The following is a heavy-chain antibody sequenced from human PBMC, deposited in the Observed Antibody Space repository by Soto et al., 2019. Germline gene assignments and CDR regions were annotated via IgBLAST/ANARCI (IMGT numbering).Heavy chain of an antibody. V-gene: IGHV3-23*01. CDR2: ISGSGGST. CDR1: GFTFSSYA. D-gene: IGHD3-3*01. CDR3: AGGVVILYYYYYMDV. J-gene: IGHJ6*03. Sequence: GGSLRLSCAASGFTFSSYAMSWVRQAPGKGLEWVSAISGSGGSTYYADSVKGRFTISRDNSKNTLYLQMNSLRAEDTAVYYCAGGVVILYYYYYMDVWGKGTTVTVSS.